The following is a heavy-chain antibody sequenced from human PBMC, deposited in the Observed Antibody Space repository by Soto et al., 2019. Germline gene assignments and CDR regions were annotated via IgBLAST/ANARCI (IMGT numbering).Heavy chain of an antibody. V-gene: IGHV1-46*01. CDR1: GYTFTRYY. J-gene: IGHJ4*02. CDR2: SNPSGRST. D-gene: IGHD6-19*01. Sequence: QVQLVQSGAEVKKPGASVKVSCKASGYTFTRYYIHWVRQAPGQGLEWMGISNPSGRSTNYVQKFQGRVTMTSDTSTSTVYMDLSSLRSEDTAVYYCARGSSSGWLDYWGQGTLVTVSS. CDR3: ARGSSSGWLDY.